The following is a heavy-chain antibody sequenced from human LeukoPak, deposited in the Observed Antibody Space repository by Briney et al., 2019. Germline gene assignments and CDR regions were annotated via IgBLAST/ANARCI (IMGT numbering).Heavy chain of an antibody. CDR3: ARVGGIAAAGQTRTNWFDP. CDR1: GFTFSDYY. V-gene: IGHV3-11*01. D-gene: IGHD6-13*01. J-gene: IGHJ5*02. Sequence: GGSLRLSCAASGFTFSDYYMSWIRQAPGKWLEWVSYISSSGSTIYYADAVKGRFTISSANAKNSLYLQMTSLRAEDTAVYSCARVGGIAAAGQTRTNWFDPWGQGTLVTVSS. CDR2: ISSSGSTI.